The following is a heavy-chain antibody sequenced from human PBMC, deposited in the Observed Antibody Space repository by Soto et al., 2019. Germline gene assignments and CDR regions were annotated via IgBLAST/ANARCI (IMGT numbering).Heavy chain of an antibody. CDR2: IYYSGST. CDR1: GGSISSYY. D-gene: IGHD2-21*02. CDR3: ARALRAYCGGDCYSAYFDS. V-gene: IGHV4-59*01. J-gene: IGHJ4*02. Sequence: PSETLSLTCTVSGGSISSYYWSWIRQPPGKGLEWIGYIYYSGSTNYNPSLKSRVTISVDTSKNQFSLKLSSVTAADTAVYYCARALRAYCGGDCYSAYFDSWGQGTLVTVSS.